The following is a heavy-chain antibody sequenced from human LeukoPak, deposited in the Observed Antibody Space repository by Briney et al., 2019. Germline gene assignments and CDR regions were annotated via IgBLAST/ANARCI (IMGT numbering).Heavy chain of an antibody. CDR3: ARASPADFNL. CDR1: EFTFSNYW. V-gene: IGHV3-74*01. Sequence: GGSLRLSCVASEFTFSNYWIHWVRQAPGKGLVWVSRIRGNGIVTNYADSVEGRFTVSRDNAKNTVHLQMNSLRDDDTAVYYCARASPADFNLWGRGTLVTVSS. J-gene: IGHJ2*01. CDR2: IRGNGIVT.